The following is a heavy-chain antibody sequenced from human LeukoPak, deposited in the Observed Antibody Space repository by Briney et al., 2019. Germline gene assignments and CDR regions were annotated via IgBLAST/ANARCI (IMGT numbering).Heavy chain of an antibody. CDR1: GYTFTGYY. J-gene: IGHJ4*02. CDR2: INPNSGGT. D-gene: IGHD3-3*01. V-gene: IGHV1-2*02. CDR3: ARAGLLEWLLYAY. Sequence: GASVKVSCKASGYTFTGYYMHWVRQAPGQGLEWMGWINPNSGGTEYAQKFQGRVTMTRDTSISTAYMELSRLRSDDTAVYYCARAGLLEWLLYAYWGQGTLVTVSS.